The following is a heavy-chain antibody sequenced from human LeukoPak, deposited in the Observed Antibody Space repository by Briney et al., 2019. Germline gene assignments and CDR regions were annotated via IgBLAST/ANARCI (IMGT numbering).Heavy chain of an antibody. J-gene: IGHJ4*02. Sequence: SETLSLTCTVSGGSISSYYWSWIRQPPGKGLEWIGYIFYSGSTNYNPSLKSRVPISVDTSKNQVSLKLRSVTAADTAVYYCARTNPSFDYWGQGTLVTVSS. CDR2: IFYSGST. CDR3: ARTNPSFDY. CDR1: GGSISSYY. V-gene: IGHV4-59*08.